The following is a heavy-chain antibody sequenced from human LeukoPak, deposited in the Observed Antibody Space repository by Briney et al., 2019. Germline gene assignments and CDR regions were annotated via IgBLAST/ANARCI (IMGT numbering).Heavy chain of an antibody. CDR3: ANRLVGSGWCLDY. Sequence: AGSLRLSCAASGFTFSSYAMSCVRQAPGKGLEWVSAIRGSGGSTYYADSVKGRFTISRDNVKNTLWLQMNSLRAEDTAVYYCANRLVGSGWCLDYWGQGTLVTVSS. J-gene: IGHJ4*02. D-gene: IGHD6-19*01. CDR1: GFTFSSYA. CDR2: IRGSGGST. V-gene: IGHV3-23*01.